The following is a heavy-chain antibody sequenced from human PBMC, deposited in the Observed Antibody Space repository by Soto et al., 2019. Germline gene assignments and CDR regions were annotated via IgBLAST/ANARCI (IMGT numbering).Heavy chain of an antibody. CDR2: ISHSGGST. Sequence: GGSLRLSCASSGFTFSSYAMTLVRQAPGKGLEWVSSISHSGGSTYYADSVKGRFTISRDNSKNTLYLQMNSLRAEDTALYYCARTPYYFGSGTYYNSYGMDVWGQGTTVTVSS. CDR1: GFTFSSYA. D-gene: IGHD3-10*01. V-gene: IGHV3-23*01. CDR3: ARTPYYFGSGTYYNSYGMDV. J-gene: IGHJ6*02.